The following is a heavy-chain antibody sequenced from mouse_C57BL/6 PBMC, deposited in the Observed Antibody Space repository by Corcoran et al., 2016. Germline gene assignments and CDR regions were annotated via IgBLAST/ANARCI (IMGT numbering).Heavy chain of an antibody. CDR2: INTYSGVP. Sequence: QIQSVQSGPELKKPGETVKISCKASGYTFTTYGMSWVKQAPGKGLKWMGWINTYSGVPTYADDFKGRFAFSLETSASTAYLQINNLKNEDTATCFCARRGDWYFDVWGTGTTVTVSS. CDR1: GYTFTTYG. CDR3: ARRGDWYFDV. J-gene: IGHJ1*03. V-gene: IGHV9-3*01.